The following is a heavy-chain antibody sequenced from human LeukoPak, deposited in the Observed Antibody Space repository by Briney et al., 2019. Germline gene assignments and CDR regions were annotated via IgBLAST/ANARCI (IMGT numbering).Heavy chain of an antibody. Sequence: ASVKVSCKASGYTFTGYYMHWVRQAPGQGLEWMGWINPNSGGTNYAQKFQGRVTMTRDTSISTAYMELSRLRSDGTAVYYCARNDMTTVTTWLVDYWGQGTLVTVSS. CDR2: INPNSGGT. CDR3: ARNDMTTVTTWLVDY. CDR1: GYTFTGYY. D-gene: IGHD4-17*01. V-gene: IGHV1-2*02. J-gene: IGHJ4*02.